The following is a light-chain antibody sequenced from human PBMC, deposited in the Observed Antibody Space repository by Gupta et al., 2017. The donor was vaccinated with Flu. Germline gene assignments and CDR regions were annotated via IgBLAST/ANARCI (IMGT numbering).Light chain of an antibody. CDR3: QQYNNWPPVT. CDR2: GAS. J-gene: IGKJ2*01. CDR1: QSVSSN. V-gene: IGKV3-15*01. Sequence: ATPSVSPGQRPTLSCGSVQSVSSNLAWYQQKPAQSPRLLIYGASTRATGIPARFSGSGSGTEFTLTIRRLHSEDFAVYYCQQYNNWPPVTFGQGTKLEIK.